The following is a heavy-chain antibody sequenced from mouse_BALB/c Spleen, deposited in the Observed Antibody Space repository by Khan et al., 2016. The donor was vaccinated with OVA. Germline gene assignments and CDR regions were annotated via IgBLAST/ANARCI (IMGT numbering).Heavy chain of an antibody. V-gene: IGHV1S135*01. CDR2: IDPCSGGT. CDR3: TRHGYVAWFTY. J-gene: IGHJ3*01. Sequence: EVQLQQSGPELMKPGASVKISCKASGYSFTTYYIHWIMQSHGKSLEWIGYIDPCSGGTTYNQKFKGKATLTVDKSSRPAYIHLSNLTSEDSSVYYCTRHGYVAWFTYWGQGTLVTVSA. CDR1: GYSFTTYY. D-gene: IGHD2-2*01.